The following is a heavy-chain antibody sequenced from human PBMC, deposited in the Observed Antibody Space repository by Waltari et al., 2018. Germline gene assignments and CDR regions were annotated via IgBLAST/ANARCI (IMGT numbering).Heavy chain of an antibody. V-gene: IGHV1-69*01. Sequence: QVQLVQSGAEVKKPGSSVKVSCKASGGPFGSFAISWVRQAAGEGLGWMGGIIPKIGASNYAQKFQGRVTITADDSTRIASMEVSSLSFEDTAVYFCATDTSPPYWGQGTLVIVSS. D-gene: IGHD2-2*01. CDR1: GGPFGSFA. CDR3: ATDTSPPY. J-gene: IGHJ4*02. CDR2: IIPKIGAS.